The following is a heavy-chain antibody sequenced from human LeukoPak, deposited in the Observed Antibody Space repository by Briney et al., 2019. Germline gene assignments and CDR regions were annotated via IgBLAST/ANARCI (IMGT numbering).Heavy chain of an antibody. Sequence: SETLSLTCTVSGGSISSSSYYWGWLRQPPGKGLEWDGSIYYRGSTYYNPSLKSRVNISVDTSKNQFSLKLSSVTATDTAVYYCARLQRGYCSGGSCGTIDYWGQGTLVTVSS. CDR1: GGSISSSSYY. D-gene: IGHD2-15*01. V-gene: IGHV4-39*01. J-gene: IGHJ4*02. CDR2: IYYRGST. CDR3: ARLQRGYCSGGSCGTIDY.